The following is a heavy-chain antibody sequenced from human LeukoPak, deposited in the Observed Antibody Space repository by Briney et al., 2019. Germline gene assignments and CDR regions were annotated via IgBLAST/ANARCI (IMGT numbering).Heavy chain of an antibody. CDR3: ARHVFYSYDAFNI. CDR2: IYYPGST. D-gene: IGHD5-18*01. J-gene: IGHJ3*02. V-gene: IGHV4-59*08. Sequence: KPSETLSLTCTVSGDSVSTYHWSWIRQPTGKGLEWIGYIYYPGSTNYNPSLKSRVTISVDTSNNQFSLKLSSVTAADTAVYYCARHVFYSYDAFNIWGQGTMVTVSS. CDR1: GDSVSTYH.